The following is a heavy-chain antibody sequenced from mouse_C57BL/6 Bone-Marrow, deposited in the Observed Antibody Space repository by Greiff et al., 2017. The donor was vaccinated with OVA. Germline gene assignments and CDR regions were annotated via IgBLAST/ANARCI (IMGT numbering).Heavy chain of an antibody. D-gene: IGHD1-1*01. Sequence: VQLQQPGAELVKPGASVKMSCKASGYTFTSYWLTWVKQRPGQGLEWIGDIYPGSGSTNYNEKFKSKATLTVDTSSSTAYMQLSSLTSEDSAVYYCAKEPIYYGGDYCDYWGQGTTLTVST. CDR2: IYPGSGST. J-gene: IGHJ2*01. V-gene: IGHV1-55*01. CDR3: AKEPIYYGGDYCDY. CDR1: GYTFTSYW.